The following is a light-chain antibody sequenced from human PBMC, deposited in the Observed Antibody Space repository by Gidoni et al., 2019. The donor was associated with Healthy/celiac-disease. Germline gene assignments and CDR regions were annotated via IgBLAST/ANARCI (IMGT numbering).Light chain of an antibody. V-gene: IGKV3D-7*01. CDR2: GAS. J-gene: IGKJ3*01. CDR3: QQDYNLPPFT. CDR1: QSVSSSY. Sequence: SPGERATLSCRASQSVSSSYLSWYQQKPGQAPRLLIYGASTRATGIPARFSGSGSGTDFTLTISSLQPEDFAVYYCQQDYNLPPFTFGPGTKVDIK.